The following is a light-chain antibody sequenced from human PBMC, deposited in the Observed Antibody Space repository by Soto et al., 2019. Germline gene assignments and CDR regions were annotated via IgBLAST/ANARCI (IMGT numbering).Light chain of an antibody. CDR2: EVN. J-gene: IGLJ1*01. V-gene: IGLV2-14*03. Sequence: QSALTQPASVSGSPGQSVTISCTGASSDVGGSDHVSWYQQHPGKAPKLILYEVNNPPSGVSNRFSGSKSGNTASLIISGLQADDEAEYFCSSYSTTNTLVFGSGTKLTVL. CDR1: SSDVGGSDH. CDR3: SSYSTTNTLV.